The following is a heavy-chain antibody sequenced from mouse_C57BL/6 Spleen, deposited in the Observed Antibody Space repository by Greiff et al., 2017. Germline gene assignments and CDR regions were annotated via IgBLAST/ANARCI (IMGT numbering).Heavy chain of an antibody. V-gene: IGHV1-61*01. CDR3: ERRHYGSSYAMDY. Sequence: QVQLQQPGAELVRPGSSVKLSCKASGYTFTSYWMDWVKQRPGQGLEWIGNIYPSDSETHYNQKFKDKATLTVDKSSSTAYMQLSSLTCEDSAVYYYERRHYGSSYAMDYWGQGTSVTVSA. CDR1: GYTFTSYW. J-gene: IGHJ4*01. D-gene: IGHD1-1*01. CDR2: IYPSDSET.